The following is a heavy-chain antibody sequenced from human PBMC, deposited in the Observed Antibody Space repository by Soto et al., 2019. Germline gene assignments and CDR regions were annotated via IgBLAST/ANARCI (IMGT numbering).Heavy chain of an antibody. CDR2: IYYSGRS. J-gene: IGHJ4*02. CDR1: GGNIRHYF. CDR3: ARVCEDAFGGSGGFDY. D-gene: IGHD5-12*01. Sequence: SQTHSLTYTVFGGNIRHYFLTRIRQRPGKRLEWICYIYYSGRSDYTPSRQSRVSISVDPSKNHSSRHLRSVTAPDTAVYCCARVCEDAFGGSGGFDYWGQGALVTVSS. V-gene: IGHV4-59*01.